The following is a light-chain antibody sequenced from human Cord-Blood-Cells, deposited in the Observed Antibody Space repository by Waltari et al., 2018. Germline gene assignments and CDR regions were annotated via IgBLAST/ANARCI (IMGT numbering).Light chain of an antibody. J-gene: IGLJ3*02. CDR1: SSDVGSYNL. CDR2: AGS. Sequence: QSALTQPASVSGYPGQSITISCTGTSSDVGSYNLVSWYQQHPGKAPKLLIYAGSKRPSGVSNRFSGSKSGNTASLTISGLQAEDEADYYCCSYAGSSTWVFGGGTKLTVL. V-gene: IGLV2-23*01. CDR3: CSYAGSSTWV.